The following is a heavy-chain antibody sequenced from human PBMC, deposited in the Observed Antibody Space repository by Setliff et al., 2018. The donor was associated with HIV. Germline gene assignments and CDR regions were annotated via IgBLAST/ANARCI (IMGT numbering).Heavy chain of an antibody. CDR2: INPNNGGT. D-gene: IGHD4-17*01. J-gene: IGHJ4*02. CDR3: AKDLEDYGGNPAAGGDY. CDR1: GYTFTGYY. Sequence: GASVKVSCKASGYTFTGYYMHWVRQAPGQGLEWMGWINPNNGGTNYAQKFQGRVTMTRDTSISTAYMELSRLRSDDTAVYYCAKDLEDYGGNPAAGGDYWGQGTLVTVSS. V-gene: IGHV1-2*02.